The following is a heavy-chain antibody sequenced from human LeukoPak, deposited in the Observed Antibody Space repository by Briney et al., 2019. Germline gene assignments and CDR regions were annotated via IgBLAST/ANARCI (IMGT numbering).Heavy chain of an antibody. CDR1: GFTFEDYA. CDR3: AKDFYGSGSQIDY. V-gene: IGHV3-43D*03. D-gene: IGHD3-10*01. Sequence: GGSLRLSCAASGFTFEDYAMHWVRQAPGKGLEWVSLISWDGGSTYYADSVKGRFTISRDNSKNSLYLQMNSLRAEDTALYYCAKDFYGSGSQIDYRGQGTLVTVSS. CDR2: ISWDGGST. J-gene: IGHJ4*02.